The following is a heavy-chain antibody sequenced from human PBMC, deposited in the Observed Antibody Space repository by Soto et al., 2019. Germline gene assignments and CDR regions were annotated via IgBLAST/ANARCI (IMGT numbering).Heavy chain of an antibody. V-gene: IGHV1-18*01. CDR1: DKTFLSYG. CDR3: ATQIDTVMVFRD. D-gene: IGHD5-18*01. CDR2: ISPYNGNT. J-gene: IGHJ4*02. Sequence: QVQLVQSGADVKKPGASVKVSCKASDKTFLSYGISWVRQGPGQGLEWMGWISPYNGNTNYAQKLQGRVTMTTDTSTSTAYMELRSLRSDDTAVYYCATQIDTVMVFRDWGQGTLVTVSS.